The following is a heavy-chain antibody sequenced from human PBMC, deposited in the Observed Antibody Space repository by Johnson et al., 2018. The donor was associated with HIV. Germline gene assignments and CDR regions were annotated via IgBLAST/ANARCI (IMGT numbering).Heavy chain of an antibody. Sequence: VQLVESGGGLVQPGGSLRLSCAASGVTVSPNYMSWVRQAPGTGLEWVSVIYSGGSTYYADSVKGRFTIPRDNSKNTLYLQMNSLRVEDTAVYYCARGLQSMTVVVTRGAFDIWGQGTMVTVSS. CDR1: GVTVSPNY. J-gene: IGHJ3*02. D-gene: IGHD2-2*01. CDR2: IYSGGST. V-gene: IGHV3-53*01. CDR3: ARGLQSMTVVVTRGAFDI.